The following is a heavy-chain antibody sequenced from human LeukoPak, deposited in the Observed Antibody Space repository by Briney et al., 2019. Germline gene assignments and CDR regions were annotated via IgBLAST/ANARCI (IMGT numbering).Heavy chain of an antibody. CDR2: ISSSSSYI. Sequence: GGSLRLSCAASGFTFSSYSMNWVRQAPGKGLEWVSSISSSSSYIYYADSVKGRFTISRDNAKNSLYLQMNSLRAEDTAVYYCARDQEYYYGSGSPFDYWGQGTLVTVSS. J-gene: IGHJ4*02. CDR3: ARDQEYYYGSGSPFDY. CDR1: GFTFSSYS. V-gene: IGHV3-21*01. D-gene: IGHD3-10*01.